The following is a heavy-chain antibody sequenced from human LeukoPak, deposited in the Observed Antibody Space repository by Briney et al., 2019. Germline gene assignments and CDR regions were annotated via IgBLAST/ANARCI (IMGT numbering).Heavy chain of an antibody. D-gene: IGHD3-22*01. CDR1: GGSISSYY. V-gene: IGHV4-59*12. CDR2: IYHSGST. Sequence: ETLSLTCTVSGGSISSYYWSWIRQPPGKGLEWIGEIYHSGSTNYNPSLKSRVTISVDKSKNQFSLKLSSVTAADTAVYYCARGKTEYYDSSGPGYYYYYMDVWGKGTTVTISS. CDR3: ARGKTEYYDSSGPGYYYYYMDV. J-gene: IGHJ6*03.